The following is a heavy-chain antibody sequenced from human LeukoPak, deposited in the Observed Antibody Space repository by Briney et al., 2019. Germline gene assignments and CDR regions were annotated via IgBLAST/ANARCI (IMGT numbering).Heavy chain of an antibody. Sequence: PGGSLRLSCAASGFTFSSYWMTWVRQAPGKGLEWVANIKEDGSEKYYVDSVKGRFTISRDNAKNSLYLQMNSLRAEDTAVYYCARGVTGRSFDYWGQGTLVTVSS. CDR2: IKEDGSEK. V-gene: IGHV3-7*01. D-gene: IGHD5/OR15-5a*01. CDR1: GFTFSSYW. J-gene: IGHJ4*02. CDR3: ARGVTGRSFDY.